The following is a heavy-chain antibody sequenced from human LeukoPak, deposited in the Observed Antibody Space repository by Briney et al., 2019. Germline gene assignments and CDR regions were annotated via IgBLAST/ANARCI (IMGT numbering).Heavy chain of an antibody. D-gene: IGHD4-23*01. V-gene: IGHV3-66*02. CDR2: IYSGGST. CDR1: GFTVSSNY. J-gene: IGHJ4*02. CDR3: ASRRGGEGGNSTFDY. Sequence: GGSLRLSCAASGFTVSSNYMSWVRQAPGKGLEWVSVIYSGGSTYYADSVKGRFTISRDNSKNTLYLQMNSLRAEDTAVYYCASRRGGEGGNSTFDYWGQGTPVTVSS.